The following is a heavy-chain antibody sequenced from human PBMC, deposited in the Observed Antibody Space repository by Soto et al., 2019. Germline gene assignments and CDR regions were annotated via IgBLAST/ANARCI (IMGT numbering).Heavy chain of an antibody. Sequence: PGGSLRLSCTASGFRFSSYWMSWVRQVPGKGLEWVANINQDGGEKNYVDSVKGRFTISRDNAKNSVYLQMNSLRAGDTAVYYCAKDRAPAAGTSWFDPWGQGTLVTVSS. CDR2: INQDGGEK. CDR1: GFRFSSYW. D-gene: IGHD6-13*01. CDR3: AKDRAPAAGTSWFDP. V-gene: IGHV3-7*01. J-gene: IGHJ5*02.